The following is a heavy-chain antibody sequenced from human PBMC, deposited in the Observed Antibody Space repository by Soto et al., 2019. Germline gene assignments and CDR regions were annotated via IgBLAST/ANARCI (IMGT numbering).Heavy chain of an antibody. D-gene: IGHD2-2*01. V-gene: IGHV1-69*01. CDR2: IIPKYGTT. J-gene: IGHJ4*02. CDR1: GGPFNTFG. Sequence: QVQLMQSGVEVTKPGSSVKVSCKASGGPFNTFGISWVRQAPGQGLEWMGGIIPKYGTTNYARRFQGRVTITADESTTTAYLELSSLRHDDTATYYCARTRQRRPVFYVDYWGQGTPISVTS. CDR3: ARTRQRRPVFYVDY.